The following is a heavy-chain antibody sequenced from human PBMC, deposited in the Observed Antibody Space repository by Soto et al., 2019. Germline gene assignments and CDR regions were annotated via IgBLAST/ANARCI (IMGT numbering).Heavy chain of an antibody. CDR2: IWFDGSDK. J-gene: IGHJ3*02. CDR1: GFTFSNYG. Sequence: QVQLVESGGGVVQPGRSLRLSCAASGFTFSNYGMHWVRQAPGKGLEWVALIWFDGSDKYYADSVKGRFTMSRDNSKNTVYLPMNSLRAEDTAMYYCARLYCSSPSCYSVGAFEIRGQGTMVTVSS. V-gene: IGHV3-33*01. CDR3: ARLYCSSPSCYSVGAFEI. D-gene: IGHD2-2*01.